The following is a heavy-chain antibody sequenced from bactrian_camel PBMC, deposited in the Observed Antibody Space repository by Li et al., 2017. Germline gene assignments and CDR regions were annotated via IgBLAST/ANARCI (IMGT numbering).Heavy chain of an antibody. CDR2: IDSDGST. D-gene: IGHD7*01. J-gene: IGHJ6*01. CDR3: ASEVPPCRNFAIYPPLRSDFSF. V-gene: IGHV3S61*01. CDR1: GLAFEDYA. Sequence: HVQLVESGGGLVQPGGSLRLSCTASGLAFEDYAMGWFRQSPGKEREGVAAIDSDGSTRYVESVKGRFTISQDNAKNTLYLQMNSLQPEDTATYYCASEVPPCRNFAIYPPLRSDFSFWGQGTQVTVS.